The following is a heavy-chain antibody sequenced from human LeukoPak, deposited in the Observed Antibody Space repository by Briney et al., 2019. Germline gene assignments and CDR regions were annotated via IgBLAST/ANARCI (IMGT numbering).Heavy chain of an antibody. CDR2: IYHSGST. D-gene: IGHD3-10*01. Sequence: SETLSLTCTVSGGSISSYYWNWIRQPPGKGLEWIGYIYHSGSTYYNPSLKSRVTISVDRSKNQFSLKLSSVTAADTAVYYCAKDLPDSRESLTGHWFDPWGQGTLVTVSS. J-gene: IGHJ5*02. CDR1: GGSISSYY. CDR3: AKDLPDSRESLTGHWFDP. V-gene: IGHV4-59*12.